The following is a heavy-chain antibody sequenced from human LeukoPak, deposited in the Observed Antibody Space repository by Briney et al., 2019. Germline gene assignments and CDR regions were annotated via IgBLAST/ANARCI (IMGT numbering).Heavy chain of an antibody. D-gene: IGHD3-3*02. CDR2: ASDSGNT. CDR1: GGSISSYY. V-gene: IGHV4-59*13. CDR3: ARDGSTFTSGAMDV. J-gene: IGHJ6*02. Sequence: PSETLSLTCTVSGGSISSYYWSWIRQPPGEGLKWIGYASDSGNTNYNPSLKRRVTISVDTSKNQFSLKLSSVTAADTAVYYCARDGSTFTSGAMDVWGRGTTVTVSS.